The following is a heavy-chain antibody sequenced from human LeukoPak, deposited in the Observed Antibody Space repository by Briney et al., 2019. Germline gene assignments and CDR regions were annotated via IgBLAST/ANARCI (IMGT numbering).Heavy chain of an antibody. CDR1: GGSISSYY. CDR2: VDHTGST. Sequence: SETLSLTCTVSGGSISSYYWSWIRQPPGKGLEWIGYVDHTGSTNFNPSLNGRVSISRDTSKNLFSLRLRSVAAADTAVYFCARGRVSSSTWYSTYYYYFYMDVWGKGTTVTVSS. CDR3: ARGRVSSSTWYSTYYYYFYMDV. V-gene: IGHV4-59*01. J-gene: IGHJ6*03. D-gene: IGHD4-11*01.